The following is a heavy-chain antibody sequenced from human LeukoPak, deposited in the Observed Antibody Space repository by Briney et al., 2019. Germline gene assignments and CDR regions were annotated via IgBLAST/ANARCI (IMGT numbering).Heavy chain of an antibody. J-gene: IGHJ4*02. Sequence: PSETLSLTGTVSGCSISSGNYYWSWIRQPAGKGLEWIGRIYTSGSTNYNPSLKSRVTISVDTSKNQFSLNLSSVTAADTAVYYCARDSPHGGNSDFDYWGQGTLVTVSS. D-gene: IGHD4-23*01. CDR2: IYTSGST. V-gene: IGHV4-61*02. CDR1: GCSISSGNYY. CDR3: ARDSPHGGNSDFDY.